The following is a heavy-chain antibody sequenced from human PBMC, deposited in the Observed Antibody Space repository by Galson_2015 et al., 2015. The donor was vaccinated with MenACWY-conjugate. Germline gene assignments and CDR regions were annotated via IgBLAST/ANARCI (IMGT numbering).Heavy chain of an antibody. V-gene: IGHV3-30*04. CDR1: GFTFSSYA. D-gene: IGHD2-2*01. Sequence: SLRLSCAASGFTFSSYAMHWVRQAPGKGLEWVAIISFDGNNKYYADSVKGRFTISRDNSKNILYLQMNSLRAEDTAVYYCARGGGYCSSTGCYGVDYWGQGTLVTVSS. CDR3: ARGGGYCSSTGCYGVDY. CDR2: ISFDGNNK. J-gene: IGHJ4*02.